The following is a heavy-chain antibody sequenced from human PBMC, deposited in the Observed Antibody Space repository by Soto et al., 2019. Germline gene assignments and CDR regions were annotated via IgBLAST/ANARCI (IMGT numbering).Heavy chain of an antibody. J-gene: IGHJ5*02. Sequence: EGSLRLSCAGSGFTFGDYYMSWIRQAPGKGLEWLSYISPGSRYPAYADSVKGRFTISRDNAKRSLYLQMMSLTAEDTAIYYCVRGGGGGLFDPWGQGTMVTVSS. CDR2: ISPGSRYP. D-gene: IGHD2-15*01. V-gene: IGHV3-11*06. CDR3: VRGGGGGLFDP. CDR1: GFTFGDYY.